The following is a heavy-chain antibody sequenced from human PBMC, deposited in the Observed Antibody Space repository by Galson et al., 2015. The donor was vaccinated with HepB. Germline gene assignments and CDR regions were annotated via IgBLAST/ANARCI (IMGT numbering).Heavy chain of an antibody. CDR3: ATDLDDILTGPRGFDP. CDR2: FDPEDGET. V-gene: IGHV1-24*01. J-gene: IGHJ5*02. D-gene: IGHD3-9*01. Sequence: SVKVSCKVSGYTLTELSMHWVRQAPGKGLEWMGGFDPEDGETIYAQKFQGRVTMTEDTSTDTAYMELSSLRSEDTAVYYCATDLDDILTGPRGFDPWGQGTLVTVPS. CDR1: GYTLTELS.